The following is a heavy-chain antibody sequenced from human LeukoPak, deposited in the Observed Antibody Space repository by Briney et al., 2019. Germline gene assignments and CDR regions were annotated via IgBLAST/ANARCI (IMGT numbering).Heavy chain of an antibody. CDR1: GGSLSGXX. V-gene: IGHV4-34*01. J-gene: IGHJ4*02. Sequence: LTXXVYGGSLSGXXWTXVRQXPXXXXXXIGEISHSGGANYSPSLKSRVTISLDTSKNQFSLRLTSVTAADTAVYYCASLGYSGYVPFDYWGQGTLVTVSS. D-gene: IGHD5-12*01. CDR2: ISHSGGA. CDR3: ASLGYSGYVPFDY.